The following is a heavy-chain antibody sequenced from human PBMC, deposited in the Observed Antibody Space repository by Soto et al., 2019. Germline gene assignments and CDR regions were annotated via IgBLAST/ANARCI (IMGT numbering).Heavy chain of an antibody. CDR1: GGSFSGYY. D-gene: IGHD3-10*01. V-gene: IGHV4-34*01. CDR3: ARDGSGSLGQDWFEP. J-gene: IGHJ5*02. CDR2: INHSGST. Sequence: SETLSLTCAVYGGSFSGYYWSWIRQPPGKGLEWIGEINHSGSTNYNPSLKSRVTISVDTSKNQFSLKLSSVTAADTVVYYCARDGSGSLGQDWFEPWGQGTLVTVSS.